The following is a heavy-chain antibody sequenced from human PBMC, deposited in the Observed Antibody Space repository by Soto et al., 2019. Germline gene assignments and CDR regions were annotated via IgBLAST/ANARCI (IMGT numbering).Heavy chain of an antibody. CDR1: GFSFKNAW. J-gene: IGHJ4*02. CDR2: IKSKGDGETT. V-gene: IGHV3-15*07. Sequence: EVQLVESGGGLVKPGGSLRLSCVASGFSFKNAWMNWVRQAPGKGLEWVGRIKSKGDGETTDYAAPVKGRLTISRDDSKNTLYLEVNSLKTEDTAVYYCATGYYYDSHGSYLGGIWGQGTLVTVSS. CDR3: ATGYYYDSHGSYLGGI. D-gene: IGHD3-22*01.